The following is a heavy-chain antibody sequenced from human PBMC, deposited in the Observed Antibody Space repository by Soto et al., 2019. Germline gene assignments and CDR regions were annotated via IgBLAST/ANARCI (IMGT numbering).Heavy chain of an antibody. D-gene: IGHD3-22*01. J-gene: IGHJ4*02. CDR2: ISSSTSFI. V-gene: IGHV3-21*01. CDR1: ELTFSSYG. Sequence: AGGSLRLSCAASELTFSSYGMNWVRQAPGKGLEWVSAISSSTSFIHYADSVKGRFTISRDNAKNSLYLQMNSLRAEDTAMYYCASGYYARISFYFDSWGQGTLVTVSS. CDR3: ASGYYARISFYFDS.